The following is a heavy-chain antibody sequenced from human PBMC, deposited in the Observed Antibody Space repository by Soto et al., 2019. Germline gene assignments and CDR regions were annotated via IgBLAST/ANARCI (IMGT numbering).Heavy chain of an antibody. CDR1: GFTVRSNY. J-gene: IGHJ3*01. CDR2: IYSGGST. CDR3: ANVDTEKREAFDL. Sequence: EVQLVESGGGLVQPGGSLRLSCAASGFTVRSNYMSWVRQAPGKGLEWVSVIYSGGSTYYADSVKCRFTISRDNSKNTLYLQMNSLRAEDTAVYYCANVDTEKREAFDLWGQGTMVTVSS. V-gene: IGHV3-66*01. D-gene: IGHD5-18*01.